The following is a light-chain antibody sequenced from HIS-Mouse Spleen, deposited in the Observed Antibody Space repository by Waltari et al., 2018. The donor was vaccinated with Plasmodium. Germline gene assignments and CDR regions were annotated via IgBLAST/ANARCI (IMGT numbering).Light chain of an antibody. V-gene: IGLV3-19*01. CDR3: NSRDSSGNHWV. CDR1: SLRSYY. J-gene: IGLJ3*02. CDR2: GKN. Sequence: SSELTQDPAVSVALGQTVRITCQGESLRSYYASWYQQKPGQAPVIVIDGKNNRPSGNPDRFSGSSSGNTASLTIAGAQAEDEADYYCNSRDSSGNHWVFGGGTKLTVL.